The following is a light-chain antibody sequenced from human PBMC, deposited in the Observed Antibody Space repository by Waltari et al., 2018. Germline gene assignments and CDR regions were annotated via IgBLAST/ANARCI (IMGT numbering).Light chain of an antibody. CDR2: DVS. CDR1: NSNIGGYNY. V-gene: IGLV2-11*01. CDR3: CSYAGRLWV. Sequence: QSALSQPRSVSGSPGQSVTISCTGTNSNIGGYNYVSGYQHHPGKVPKLTIYDVSKRPSGVPDRFSGSKSGNTASLTISGLQAEDEAHYYCCSYAGRLWVFGGGTNLTVL. J-gene: IGLJ3*02.